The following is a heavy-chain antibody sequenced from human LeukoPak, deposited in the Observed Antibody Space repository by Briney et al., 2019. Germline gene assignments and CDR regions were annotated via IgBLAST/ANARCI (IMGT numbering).Heavy chain of an antibody. CDR2: MNGNSGVT. CDR1: GYTFTDSF. V-gene: IGHV1-2*06. Sequence: APVKVSCEASGYTFTDSFIHWVRQAPGQGPEWMGRMNGNSGVTMYAQTLQDRVTMTRDTSISTAYMELSRLTSDDTAVYYCARDLSSTSNWEFDYWGQGTLVTVSS. J-gene: IGHJ4*02. D-gene: IGHD7-27*01. CDR3: ARDLSSTSNWEFDY.